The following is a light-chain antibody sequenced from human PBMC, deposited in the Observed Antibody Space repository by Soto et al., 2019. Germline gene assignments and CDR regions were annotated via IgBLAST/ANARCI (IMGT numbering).Light chain of an antibody. J-gene: IGKJ3*01. Sequence: IQLTQSPSSLSASVGDRVTITCRASQGISSYLAWYQQKPGKAPKLLIYAASTLQSGVSSRFSGSGSGTDLTLTISSLQPEDFATYYCQQVNSYPRTFGPGTRVDIK. CDR2: AAS. V-gene: IGKV1-9*01. CDR3: QQVNSYPRT. CDR1: QGISSY.